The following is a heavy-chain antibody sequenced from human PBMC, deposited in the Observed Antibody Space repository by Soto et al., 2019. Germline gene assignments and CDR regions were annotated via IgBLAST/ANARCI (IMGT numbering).Heavy chain of an antibody. V-gene: IGHV3-21*06. CDR1: GFTFTSSS. J-gene: IGHJ4*02. Sequence: EVQLVESGGGLGKPGGSLILSCAASGFTFTSSSMNWVRQAPGKCLEWVSSISSTTNYIYYGDSMKGRFTISRDNAKISLYLEMNSLRAEDTAVYYCARESEDLTSNFDYCGQGTLVTVSS. CDR3: ARESEDLTSNFDY. CDR2: ISSTTNYI.